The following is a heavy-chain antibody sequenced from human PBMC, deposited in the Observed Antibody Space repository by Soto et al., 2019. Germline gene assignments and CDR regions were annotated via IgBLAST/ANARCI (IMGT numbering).Heavy chain of an antibody. CDR1: GFTFNTFP. Sequence: EVQLVESGGGFVQPGGSLRLSCAASGFTFNTFPMNWVRLAPGKGLEWLSHISSNSDAMYYADSVKGRFTISRDNARKSLYLQMNSLIVADTAVYYCVRDSQYGFDMWGQGTMVNVSS. J-gene: IGHJ3*02. CDR3: VRDSQYGFDM. V-gene: IGHV3-48*01. CDR2: ISSNSDAM.